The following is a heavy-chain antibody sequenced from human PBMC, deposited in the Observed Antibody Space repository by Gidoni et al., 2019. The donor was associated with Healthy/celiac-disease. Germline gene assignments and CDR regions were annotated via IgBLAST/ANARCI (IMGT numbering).Heavy chain of an antibody. J-gene: IGHJ3*02. D-gene: IGHD6-19*01. CDR3: ARDSSSGWSLGAFDI. CDR1: GFTFSSYE. CDR2: SSSSGSTI. V-gene: IGHV3-48*03. Sequence: EVQLVQSGGGLVQPGGSLRLSCAASGFTFSSYEMNWVRQAPGKGLEWVSYSSSSGSTIYYADAVKGRFTISRDNAKNSRYLQMNSLRAEYTAVYYCARDSSSGWSLGAFDIWGQGTMVTVSS.